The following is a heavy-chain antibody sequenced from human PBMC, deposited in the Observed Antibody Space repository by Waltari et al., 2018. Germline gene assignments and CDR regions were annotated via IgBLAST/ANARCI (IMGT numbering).Heavy chain of an antibody. D-gene: IGHD7-27*01. CDR1: AKIPPTYY. CDR2: INPDTGGA. Sequence: QVQLVQSGAALKKPGASVNVSCNISAKIPPTYYLQWVRQAPGQGLEWLGWINPDTGGAFYARKFRGRITMTSDTSINTVYLHLSGLRYDDTAVYFCATKLGRGNWLDPWGQGSLVTVSS. V-gene: IGHV1-2*02. CDR3: ATKLGRGNWLDP. J-gene: IGHJ5*02.